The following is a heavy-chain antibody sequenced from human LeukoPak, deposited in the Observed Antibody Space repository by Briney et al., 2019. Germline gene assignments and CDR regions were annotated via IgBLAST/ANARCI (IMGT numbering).Heavy chain of an antibody. V-gene: IGHV4-4*07. Sequence: PSETLSLTCTASGGSISSYYWSWIRQPAGKGLEWIGRIYTSGSTNYNPSLKSRVTMSVDTSKNQFSLKLSSVTAADTAVYYCARGRIRFVFGSRYWFDPWGQGTLVTVSS. CDR2: IYTSGST. CDR3: ARGRIRFVFGSRYWFDP. CDR1: GGSISSYY. J-gene: IGHJ5*02. D-gene: IGHD6-13*01.